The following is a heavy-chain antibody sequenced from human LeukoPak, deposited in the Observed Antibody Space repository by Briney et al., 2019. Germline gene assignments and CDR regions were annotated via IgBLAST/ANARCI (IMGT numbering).Heavy chain of an antibody. Sequence: SEILSLTCTVSGGSISSYYWSWIRQPPGKGLEWIGYRYTSGNTNYNPSLKSRVTISVDTSKTQVSLKLSSVTAADTAVYYCASDTTSSGFFDYWGQGILVTVSS. CDR1: GGSISSYY. CDR3: ASDTTSSGFFDY. V-gene: IGHV4-4*09. D-gene: IGHD6-6*01. J-gene: IGHJ4*02. CDR2: RYTSGNT.